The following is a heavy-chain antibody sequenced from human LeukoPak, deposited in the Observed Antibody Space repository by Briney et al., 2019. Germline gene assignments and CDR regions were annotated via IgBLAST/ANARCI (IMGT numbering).Heavy chain of an antibody. V-gene: IGHV3-48*03. J-gene: IGHJ6*03. CDR3: VRDVGFFHMDV. Sequence: PGGSLRLSCAASGFTFSHYNMNWVRQAPGKGLEWVSYISPSGSTTHYADSVKGRFTISRDNAKNSLYLQMNSLRAEDTAVYYCVRDVGFFHMDVWGKGTTVTVSS. CDR2: ISPSGSTT. CDR1: GFTFSHYN. D-gene: IGHD1-26*01.